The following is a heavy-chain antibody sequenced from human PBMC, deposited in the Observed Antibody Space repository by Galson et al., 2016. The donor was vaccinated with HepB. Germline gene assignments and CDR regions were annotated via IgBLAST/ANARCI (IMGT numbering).Heavy chain of an antibody. CDR1: GGSISSFY. Sequence: SETLSLTCTVSGGSISSFYWSWIRQPPGQGLEWIGYIYYSGSTSYNPSFKSRVTISVDTSKNQFSLKLRSVTAADTAVYYCARDRDSSSYYSLDYWGQGTPLAVSS. CDR3: ARDRDSSSYYSLDY. J-gene: IGHJ4*02. CDR2: IYYSGST. D-gene: IGHD3-22*01. V-gene: IGHV4-59*01.